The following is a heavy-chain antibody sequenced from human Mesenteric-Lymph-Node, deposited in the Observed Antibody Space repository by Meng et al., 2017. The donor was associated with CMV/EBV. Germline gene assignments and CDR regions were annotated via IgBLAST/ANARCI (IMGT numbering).Heavy chain of an antibody. D-gene: IGHD4-23*01. CDR3: ARHQRWLKSEGGFNY. CDR1: GGSFSGYY. Sequence: VQLQRWGAGRLKPSEPLALTGAVYGGSFSGYYWSWIRQPPGKGLEWIGEINHSGSTNYNPSLKSRVTISVDTSKNQFSLKLSSVTAADTAVYYCARHQRWLKSEGGFNYWGQGTLVTVSS. CDR2: INHSGST. V-gene: IGHV4-34*01. J-gene: IGHJ4*02.